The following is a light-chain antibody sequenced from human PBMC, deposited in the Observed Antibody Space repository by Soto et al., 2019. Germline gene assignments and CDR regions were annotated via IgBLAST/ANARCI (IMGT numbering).Light chain of an antibody. V-gene: IGKV3-20*01. CDR1: QSVSSSY. Sequence: EVVLTQSPGTLSLSPGERATLSCRASQSVSSSYLAWYQQKPGQAPRLVIYGASSRATGIPDRFSGSGSGTYFTLTISRLEPADFAVYYCQQYGSSPPGGLTFGGGTKVDIK. J-gene: IGKJ4*01. CDR3: QQYGSSPPGGLT. CDR2: GAS.